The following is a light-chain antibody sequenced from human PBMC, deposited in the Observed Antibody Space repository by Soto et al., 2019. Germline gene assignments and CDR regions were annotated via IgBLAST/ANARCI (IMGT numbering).Light chain of an antibody. J-gene: IGKJ1*01. CDR1: QSVSSN. CDR3: QQYNDWSRT. CDR2: GAS. V-gene: IGKV3-15*01. Sequence: DIVMTQSPAILSVSPGERATLSCRASQSVSSNLAWYQQKPGQAPRLLIFGASTRAAGIPARFSGSGSGTEFTLTISSLQSGDFAVYYCQQYNDWSRTFGQGTNVEVK.